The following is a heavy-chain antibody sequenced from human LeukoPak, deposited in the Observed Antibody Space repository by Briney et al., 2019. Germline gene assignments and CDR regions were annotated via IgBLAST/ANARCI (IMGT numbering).Heavy chain of an antibody. V-gene: IGHV4-61*02. CDR2: IYASGST. Sequence: PSQTLSLTCTVSGGSISSGNYYWTWIRQPAGKGLEWIGRIYASGSTNYNPSLKSRVTISVDTSKNHFSLKLTSVTAADTAVYYCARPGPQLPPGAFDIWGQGTMVTVSS. CDR1: GGSISSGNYY. D-gene: IGHD2-2*01. CDR3: ARPGPQLPPGAFDI. J-gene: IGHJ3*02.